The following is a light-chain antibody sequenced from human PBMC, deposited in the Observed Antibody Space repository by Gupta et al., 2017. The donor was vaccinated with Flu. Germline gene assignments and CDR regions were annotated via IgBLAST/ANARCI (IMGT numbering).Light chain of an antibody. J-gene: IGLJ2*01. Sequence: SYVLTPPPSVSVAPGQTAKITCGGNNIGSKSVHWYQQKPGQAPVLVVYDDNFRPSGIPERFSGSNSGNTATLTITRVEAGDEADYYCQVWDSSSDHVVFGGGTKLTVL. CDR3: QVWDSSSDHVV. CDR2: DDN. CDR1: NIGSKS. V-gene: IGLV3-21*02.